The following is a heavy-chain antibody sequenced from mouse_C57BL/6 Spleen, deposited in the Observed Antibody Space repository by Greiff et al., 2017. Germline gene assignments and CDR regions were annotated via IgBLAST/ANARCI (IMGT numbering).Heavy chain of an antibody. CDR1: GYSITSGYY. D-gene: IGHD1-1*01. V-gene: IGHV3-6*01. Sequence: EVKVEESGPGLVKPSQSLSLTCSVTGYSITSGYYWNWIRQFPGNKLEWMGYISYDGSNNYNPSLKNRISITRDTSKNQFFLKLNSVTTEDTATYYCARARGSITTGPYFGYWGQGTTLTVSS. CDR2: ISYDGSN. J-gene: IGHJ2*01. CDR3: ARARGSITTGPYFGY.